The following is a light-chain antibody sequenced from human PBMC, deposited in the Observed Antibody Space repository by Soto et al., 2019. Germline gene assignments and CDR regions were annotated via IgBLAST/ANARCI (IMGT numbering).Light chain of an antibody. CDR2: SNS. CDR3: QSYDSSLSGHVV. V-gene: IGLV1-40*01. J-gene: IGLJ2*01. CDR1: SSNIGAGYY. Sequence: QSVLTQPPSVSGAPGQRVTISCTGSSSNIGAGYYVHWYQQLPGTAPKLLIYSNSNRPSGVPDRFSGSKSGTSASLAITGLQAEDEADYYCQSYDSSLSGHVVFGGGTKVTVL.